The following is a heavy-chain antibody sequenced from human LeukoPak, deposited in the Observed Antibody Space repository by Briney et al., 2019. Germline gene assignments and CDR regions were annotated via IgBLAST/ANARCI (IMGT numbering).Heavy chain of an antibody. J-gene: IGHJ3*02. CDR1: GGTFRSYK. CDR3: AGPGDGAFEI. V-gene: IGHV1-69*02. CDR2: ITPTLGVP. D-gene: IGHD5-24*01. Sequence: SVKVSCKASGGTFRSYKITWLRQAPGQGLEWMGTITPTLGVPSYVQKFQGRVSITADRLTSTAYMELSSLSSEDTAVYYCAGPGDGAFEIWGQGTMVTVSS.